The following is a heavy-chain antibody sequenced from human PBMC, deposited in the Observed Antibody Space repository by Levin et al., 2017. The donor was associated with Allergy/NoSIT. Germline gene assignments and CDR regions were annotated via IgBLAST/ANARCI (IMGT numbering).Heavy chain of an antibody. Sequence: GESLKISCAASGFTFSSYWMSWVRQAPGKGLEWVANIKQDGSEKYYVDSVKGRFTISRDNAKNSLYLQMNSLRAEDTAVYYCARELRYFDWLSGPPDYWGQGTLVTVSS. J-gene: IGHJ4*02. CDR3: ARELRYFDWLSGPPDY. D-gene: IGHD3-9*01. V-gene: IGHV3-7*04. CDR2: IKQDGSEK. CDR1: GFTFSSYW.